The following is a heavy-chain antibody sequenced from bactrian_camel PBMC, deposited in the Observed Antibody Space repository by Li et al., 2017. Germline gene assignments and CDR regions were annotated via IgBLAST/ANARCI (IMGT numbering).Heavy chain of an antibody. Sequence: HVQLVESGGGLVQPGGSLRLSCAASGYTYSTYSMGWFRLAPGKEREGIAYVDYDGTTVYDASVKGRFTISRDNAKNMVYLQMNSLKPEDTALYYCASAFGSYWGQGTQVTVS. D-gene: IGHD1*01. CDR1: GYTYSTYS. V-gene: IGHV3S53*01. CDR2: VDYDGTT. J-gene: IGHJ4*01. CDR3: ASAFGSY.